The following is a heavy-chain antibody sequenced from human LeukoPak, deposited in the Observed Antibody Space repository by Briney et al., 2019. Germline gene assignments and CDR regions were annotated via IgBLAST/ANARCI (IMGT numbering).Heavy chain of an antibody. V-gene: IGHV1-69*13. CDR2: SIPIFGTA. CDR3: ARPQTYGANPGWYFDL. Sequence: SVKVSCKASGGTFSSYAISWVRQAPGQGLEWMGGSIPIFGTANYAQKFQGRVTITADESTSTAYMELSSLRSEDTAVYYCARPQTYGANPGWYFDLWGRGTLVTVSS. D-gene: IGHD4-17*01. J-gene: IGHJ2*01. CDR1: GGTFSSYA.